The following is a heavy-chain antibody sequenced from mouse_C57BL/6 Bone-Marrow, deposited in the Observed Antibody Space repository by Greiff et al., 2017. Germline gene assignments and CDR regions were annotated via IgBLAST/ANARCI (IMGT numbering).Heavy chain of an antibody. Sequence: VQLQQSGAELVRPGASVKLSCKASGYTFTDYYINWVKQRPGQGLEWIARIYPGSGNTYYNEKFKGKATLTAEKSSSTAYMQLSSLTSEDSAVYFCARIYYYGSSPHWYFDVGGTGTTVTGSS. D-gene: IGHD1-1*01. V-gene: IGHV1-76*01. CDR2: IYPGSGNT. J-gene: IGHJ1*03. CDR1: GYTFTDYY. CDR3: ARIYYYGSSPHWYFDV.